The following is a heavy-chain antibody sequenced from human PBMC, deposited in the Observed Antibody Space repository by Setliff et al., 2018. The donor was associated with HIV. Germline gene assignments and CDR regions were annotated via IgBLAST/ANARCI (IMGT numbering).Heavy chain of an antibody. Sequence: LSLTCTVSGGSISSSSYYWGWIRQPPGKGLEWIGSIYYSGSTYYNPSLKSRVTISVDTSKNQFSLKLSSVTAADTAVYYCARLPMVRGVINYWGQGTLVTVSS. D-gene: IGHD3-10*01. CDR3: ARLPMVRGVINY. CDR2: IYYSGST. V-gene: IGHV4-39*01. J-gene: IGHJ4*02. CDR1: GGSISSSSYY.